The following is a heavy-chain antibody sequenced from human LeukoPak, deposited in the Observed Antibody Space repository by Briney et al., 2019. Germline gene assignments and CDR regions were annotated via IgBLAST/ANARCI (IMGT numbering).Heavy chain of an antibody. CDR2: INPNSGGT. J-gene: IGHJ4*02. V-gene: IGHV1-2*02. CDR1: GYTFTGYY. Sequence: ASVKVSCKASGYTFTGYYMHWVRQAPGQGLEWMGWINPNSGGTKYAQKFQGRVTMTRDTSITTVYMELSRLRSDDTAVYYCARDPGSGYYSSNFDYWAQGTLVTVSS. D-gene: IGHD3-22*01. CDR3: ARDPGSGYYSSNFDY.